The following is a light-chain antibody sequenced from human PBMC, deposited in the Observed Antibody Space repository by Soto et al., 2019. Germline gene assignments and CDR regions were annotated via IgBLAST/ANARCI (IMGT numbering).Light chain of an antibody. Sequence: QSALTQPPSASGSPGQSVTISCTGTSSDVGGYNYVSWYQQHPGKAPKLMISEVSKRPAGVPDRFSGSKSGNTASLTVSGLQAEDEADYYCSSCAGNNNLVFGGGTKLTVL. CDR2: EVS. CDR1: SSDVGGYNY. J-gene: IGLJ2*01. CDR3: SSCAGNNNLV. V-gene: IGLV2-8*01.